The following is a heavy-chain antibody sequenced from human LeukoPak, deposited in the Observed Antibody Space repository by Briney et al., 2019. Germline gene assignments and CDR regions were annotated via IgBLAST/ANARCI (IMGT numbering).Heavy chain of an antibody. Sequence: GGSLRLSCAASGFTFSSYAMHWVRQAPGKGLEWMGGFDPEDGETIYAQKFQGRVTMTEDTSTDTAYMELSSLRSEDTAVYYCATGTAYSYGYLYYYYYMDVWGKGTTVTVSS. CDR1: GFTFSSYA. V-gene: IGHV1-24*01. CDR3: ATGTAYSYGYLYYYYYMDV. D-gene: IGHD5-18*01. CDR2: FDPEDGET. J-gene: IGHJ6*03.